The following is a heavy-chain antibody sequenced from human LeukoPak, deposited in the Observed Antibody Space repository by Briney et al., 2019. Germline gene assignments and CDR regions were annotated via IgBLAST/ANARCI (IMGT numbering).Heavy chain of an antibody. V-gene: IGHV3-21*01. J-gene: IGHJ4*02. CDR3: ARDGYLL. CDR1: GFTFSRYS. CDR2: ISTSSIYI. D-gene: IGHD5-18*01. Sequence: PGGSLRLSCAASGFTFSRYSMNWARQAPGKVLEWVSSISTSSIYIYYADSVKGRFTISRDNSKNTLYLQMNSLRAEDTAVYYCARDGYLLWGQGTLVTVSS.